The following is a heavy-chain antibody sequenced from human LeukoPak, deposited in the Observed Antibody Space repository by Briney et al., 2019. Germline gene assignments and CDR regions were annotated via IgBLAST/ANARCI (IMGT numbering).Heavy chain of an antibody. Sequence: GGSLRLSCVASGFSLGAYSMNWLRQTPGKGLEWLSAIFASNGGTDYADSVKGRFTISRDISKNTLYLQMNNLRVDDTAVYYCARDRVPDGRRNIDLWGQGTMVTVSS. D-gene: IGHD1/OR15-1a*01. CDR3: ARDRVPDGRRNIDL. CDR2: IFASNGGT. V-gene: IGHV3-23*01. J-gene: IGHJ5*02. CDR1: GFSLGAYS.